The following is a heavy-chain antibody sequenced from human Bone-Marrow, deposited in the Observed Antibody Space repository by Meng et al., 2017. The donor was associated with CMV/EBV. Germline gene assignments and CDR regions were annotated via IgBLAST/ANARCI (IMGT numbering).Heavy chain of an antibody. CDR2: ISGSGGST. V-gene: IGHV3-23*01. CDR3: ATVPIHAFDI. D-gene: IGHD1-1*01. J-gene: IGHJ3*02. CDR1: GFTFSSYA. Sequence: EVQLLGSGGGWVRPGESLRLSCAASGFTFSSYAMSWVRQAPGKGLEWVSAISGSGGSTYYADSVKGRFTISRDNSKNTLYLQMNSLRAEDTAVYYCATVPIHAFDIWGQGTMVTVSS.